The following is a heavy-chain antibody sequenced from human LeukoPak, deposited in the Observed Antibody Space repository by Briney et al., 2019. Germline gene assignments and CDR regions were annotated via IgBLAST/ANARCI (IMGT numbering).Heavy chain of an antibody. D-gene: IGHD3-10*01. J-gene: IGHJ5*02. CDR1: GFTFSSYA. CDR3: AKSGSGTFRPFS. CDR2: ISGSGYST. V-gene: IGHV3-23*01. Sequence: GGSLRLSCAASGFTFSSYAMSWVRQAPGKGLEWVSLISGSGYSTYYADSVKGRFTISRDDSNNMLFLQMNGLRADDTALYYCAKSGSGTFRPFSWGQGTLVTVSS.